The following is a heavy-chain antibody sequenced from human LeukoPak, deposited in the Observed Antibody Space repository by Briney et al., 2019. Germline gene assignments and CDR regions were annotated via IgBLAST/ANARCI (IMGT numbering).Heavy chain of an antibody. V-gene: IGHV3-7*04. CDR3: ARGTIAAAGYSYVDY. Sequence: PGGSLRLSCAASGFTFSSYWMRCIRQAPGKGLEWVANIKQDGSEKYYVDSVKGRFTISRDNAKNSLYLQMNSLRAEDTAVYYCARGTIAAAGYSYVDYWGQGTQVTVSS. CDR1: GFTFSSYW. CDR2: IKQDGSEK. J-gene: IGHJ4*02. D-gene: IGHD6-13*01.